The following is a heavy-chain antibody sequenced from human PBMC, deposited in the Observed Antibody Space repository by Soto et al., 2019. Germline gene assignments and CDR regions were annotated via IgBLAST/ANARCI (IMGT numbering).Heavy chain of an antibody. V-gene: IGHV3-33*01. CDR3: ARDVETTKANYYYYGMDV. CDR2: IWHDGSTT. J-gene: IGHJ6*02. CDR1: GFSFSSYA. D-gene: IGHD5-18*01. Sequence: QEQLVESGGGVVQPGRSLRLSCAASGFSFSSYAMHWVRQAPGKGLEWVALIWHDGSTTSYADSVKGRFTISRDNSKNTHDLQRNNLRAEDTAVYYCARDVETTKANYYYYGMDVWGRGTQVTVSS.